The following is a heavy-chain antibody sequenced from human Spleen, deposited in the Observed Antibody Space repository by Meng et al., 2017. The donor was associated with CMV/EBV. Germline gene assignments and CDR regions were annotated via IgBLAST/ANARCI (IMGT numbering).Heavy chain of an antibody. D-gene: IGHD2-15*01. J-gene: IGHJ6*02. CDR2: IYESGGV. Sequence: SETLSLTCAFDGTSFNGYYWSWIRQPPGKGLQWLGEIYESGGVNYNPSLRSRITMSVDTSKNQISLQLSSVTAADTAVYYCAREELLYRMDVWGQGTTVTVSS. CDR3: AREELLYRMDV. V-gene: IGHV4-34*01. CDR1: GTSFNGYY.